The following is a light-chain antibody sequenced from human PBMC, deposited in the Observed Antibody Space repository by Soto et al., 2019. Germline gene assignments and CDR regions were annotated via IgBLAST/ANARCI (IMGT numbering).Light chain of an antibody. CDR3: ASWDGSLNVWV. CDR2: SNN. V-gene: IGLV1-44*01. CDR1: SSNIGGNT. Sequence: QSVLTQPPSASGTPGQRVTISCSGSSSNIGGNTVNWFQQLPGTAPKLLIYSNNQRPSGVPDRFSGAKSGNSAALAISGLQYEDEADYYCASWDGSLNVWVFGGGTKVTVL. J-gene: IGLJ3*02.